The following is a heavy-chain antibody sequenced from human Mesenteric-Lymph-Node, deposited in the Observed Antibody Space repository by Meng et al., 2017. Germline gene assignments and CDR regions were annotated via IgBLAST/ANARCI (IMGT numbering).Heavy chain of an antibody. J-gene: IGHJ4*02. CDR1: GFTFSSYE. D-gene: IGHD3-22*01. V-gene: IGHV3-48*03. CDR3: ARDKVFVSHYQFYYDSSGYPDY. Sequence: GESLKISCAASGFTFSSYEMNWVRQAPGKGLEWVSYISSSGSSIYYADSVKGRFTISRDNAKNSLYLQMNSLRAEDTAVYYCARDKVFVSHYQFYYDSSGYPDYWGQGTLVTVSS. CDR2: ISSSGSSI.